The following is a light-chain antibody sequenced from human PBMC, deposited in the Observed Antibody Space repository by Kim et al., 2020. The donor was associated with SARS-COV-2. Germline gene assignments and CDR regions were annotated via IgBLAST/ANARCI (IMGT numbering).Light chain of an antibody. Sequence: PAQTPSVTCAGDKVGEKYVYGYQKKAGQSPVLVMYEDAKRPSGIPERFSGSNSGNTATLTISGTQAMDEADYYCQASDSGTVVFGGGTQLTVL. CDR1: KVGEKY. V-gene: IGLV3-1*01. CDR3: QASDSGTVV. CDR2: EDA. J-gene: IGLJ2*01.